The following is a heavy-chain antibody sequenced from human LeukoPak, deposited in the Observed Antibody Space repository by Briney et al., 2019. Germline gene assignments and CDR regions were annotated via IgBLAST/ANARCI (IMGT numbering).Heavy chain of an antibody. Sequence: SETPSLTCTVSGYSISSGYYWGWIRQPPGKGLEWIGSIYHSGSTYYNPSLKSRVTISVDTSKNQFSLKLSSVTAADTAVYYCARDRDFDYWGQGTLVTVSS. CDR1: GYSISSGYY. V-gene: IGHV4-38-2*02. CDR2: IYHSGST. CDR3: ARDRDFDY. J-gene: IGHJ4*02.